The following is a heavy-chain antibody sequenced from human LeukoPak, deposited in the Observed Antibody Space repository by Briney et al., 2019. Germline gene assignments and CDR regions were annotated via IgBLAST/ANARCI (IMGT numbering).Heavy chain of an antibody. D-gene: IGHD3-22*01. J-gene: IGHJ3*02. Sequence: ASVKVSCKASGYTFTSYDINWVRQATGQGLEWMGWMNPNSGNTGYAQKFQGRVTMTRNTSISTAYMELSSLRSEDTAVYYCARHTMIVVVITLDDAFDIWGQGTMVTVSS. CDR3: ARHTMIVVVITLDDAFDI. CDR1: GYTFTSYD. CDR2: MNPNSGNT. V-gene: IGHV1-8*01.